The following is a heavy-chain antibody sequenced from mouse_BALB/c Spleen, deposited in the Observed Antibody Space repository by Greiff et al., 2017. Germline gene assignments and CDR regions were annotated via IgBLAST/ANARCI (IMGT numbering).Heavy chain of an antibody. CDR1: GYAFSSYW. V-gene: IGHV1-80*01. D-gene: IGHD1-1*01. CDR3: ARTTVVDFAY. CDR2: IYPGDGDT. J-gene: IGHJ3*01. Sequence: QVHLQQSGAELVRPGSSVKISCKASGYAFSSYWMNWVKQRPGQGLEWIGQIYPGDGDTNYNGKFKGKATLTADKSSSTAYMQLSSLTSEDSAVYFCARTTVVDFAYWGQGTLVTVSA.